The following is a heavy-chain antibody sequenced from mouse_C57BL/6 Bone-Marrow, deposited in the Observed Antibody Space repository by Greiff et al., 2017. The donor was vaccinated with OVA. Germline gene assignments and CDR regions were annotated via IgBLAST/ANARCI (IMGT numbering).Heavy chain of an antibody. CDR1: GISITTGNYR. D-gene: IGHD1-1*01. CDR3: ARESSSSWYFDV. V-gene: IGHV3-5*01. Sequence: EVKVEESGPGLVKPSQTVFLTCTVTGISITTGNYRWSWIRQFPGNKLEWIGYIYYSGTITYNPSLTSRTTITRDTPKNQFFLEMNSLTAEDTATYYCARESSSSWYFDVWGTGTTVTVSS. CDR2: IYYSGTI. J-gene: IGHJ1*03.